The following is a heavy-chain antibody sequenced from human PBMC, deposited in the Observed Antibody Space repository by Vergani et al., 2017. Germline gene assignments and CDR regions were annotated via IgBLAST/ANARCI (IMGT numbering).Heavy chain of an antibody. Sequence: ESGGGVIQPEGSLRLSCAASGFTSSYYGMHWVRQAPGKGLEWVAVISYDGTQKYYADSVKGRFTISRDNSKSTLYLQMNSLRTEVTAVYYCATKSCGTPGCQIGYFREWGQGTLVTVSS. V-gene: IGHV3-30*03. CDR3: ATKSCGTPGCQIGYFRE. CDR2: ISYDGTQK. CDR1: GFTSSYYG. J-gene: IGHJ1*01. D-gene: IGHD1-1*01.